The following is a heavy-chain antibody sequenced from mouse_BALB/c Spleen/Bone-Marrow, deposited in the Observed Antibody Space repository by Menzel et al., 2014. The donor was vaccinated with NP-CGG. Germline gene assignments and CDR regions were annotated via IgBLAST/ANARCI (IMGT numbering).Heavy chain of an antibody. Sequence: VKLMESGPGLVAPSQSLSITCTVSGFSLTGYGVNWVRQPPGKGLEWLGLIWGDGSTDYNSALKSRLIISKDNSKSQVFLKMNSLQTDDTARYYCARDDWKIYMDYWGQGTSVTVSS. CDR3: ARDDWKIYMDY. V-gene: IGHV2-6-7*01. CDR1: GFSLTGYG. J-gene: IGHJ4*01. CDR2: IWGDGST. D-gene: IGHD1-3*01.